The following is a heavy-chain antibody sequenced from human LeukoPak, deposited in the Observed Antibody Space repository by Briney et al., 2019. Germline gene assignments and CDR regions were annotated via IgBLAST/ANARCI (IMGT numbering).Heavy chain of an antibody. V-gene: IGHV3-23*01. CDR2: ISGSGGST. CDR3: AKDRAPGAHYYMDV. Sequence: GGSLRLSCAASGFTFSSYAMSWVRQAPGKGLEWVSAISGSGGSTYYADSVKGRFTISRDNSKNTLYLQMNSLRAEDTALYYCAKDRAPGAHYYMDVWGIGTTVTVSS. CDR1: GFTFSSYA. J-gene: IGHJ6*03. D-gene: IGHD6-13*01.